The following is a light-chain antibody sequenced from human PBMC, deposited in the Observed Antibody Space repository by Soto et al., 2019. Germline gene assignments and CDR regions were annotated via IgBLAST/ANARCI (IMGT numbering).Light chain of an antibody. V-gene: IGLV1-44*01. J-gene: IGLJ1*01. CDR3: AAWDDSLNGYV. CDR1: SSNIGSNN. CDR2: SSN. Sequence: QSVLTQPPSASGTPGQRGTISCSGSSSNIGSNNVNWYQQFPGTAPKLLIYSSNQRPSGVPDRVSGSKSGTSASLAISGLQSEDEADYYCAAWDDSLNGYVFGTGTKVTVL.